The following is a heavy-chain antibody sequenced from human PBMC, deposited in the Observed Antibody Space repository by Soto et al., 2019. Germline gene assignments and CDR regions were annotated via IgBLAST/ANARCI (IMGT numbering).Heavy chain of an antibody. CDR1: GYNFTSYC. CDR2: IYTGVSDT. D-gene: IGHD6-19*01. Sequence: PGESLKISWKGPGYNFTSYCIGWVRQMPGKGLEWMGIIYTGVSDTRYSPSFHGQVSISADKSIRTAYLRWSSLKASDTAMYYCARFDSGWYTTYYYFYSGMDVWGQGTTVTVS. J-gene: IGHJ6*02. CDR3: ARFDSGWYTTYYYFYSGMDV. V-gene: IGHV5-51*01.